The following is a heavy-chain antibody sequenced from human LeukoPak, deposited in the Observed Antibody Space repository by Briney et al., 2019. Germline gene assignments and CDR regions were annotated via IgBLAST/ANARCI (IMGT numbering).Heavy chain of an antibody. V-gene: IGHV4-4*02. CDR1: GNSISSNYW. J-gene: IGHJ3*01. CDR2: IFHDGST. CDR3: TREVNYDSSGM. D-gene: IGHD3-22*01. Sequence: SGTLSLTCVVSGNSISSNYWWSWVRQSPGKGLEWIGEIFHDGSTNYNPSLESRLTMSVDKSKNHFSLELTSVTAADTAVYYCTREVNYDSSGMWGQGTMVIVSS.